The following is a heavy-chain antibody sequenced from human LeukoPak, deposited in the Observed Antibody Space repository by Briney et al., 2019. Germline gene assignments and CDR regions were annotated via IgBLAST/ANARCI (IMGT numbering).Heavy chain of an antibody. Sequence: ASVKVSCKASGGTFSSYAISWVRQAPGQGLEWMGGIIPIFGTANYAQKFQGRVTTTADESTSTAYMELSSLRSEDTAVYYCARGFSGYDFWSAPPGYWGQGTLVTVSS. V-gene: IGHV1-69*13. CDR2: IIPIFGTA. CDR1: GGTFSSYA. D-gene: IGHD3-3*01. CDR3: ARGFSGYDFWSAPPGY. J-gene: IGHJ4*02.